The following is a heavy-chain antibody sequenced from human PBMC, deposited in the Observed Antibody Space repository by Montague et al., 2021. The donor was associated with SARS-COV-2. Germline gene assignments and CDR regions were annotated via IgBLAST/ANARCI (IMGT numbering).Heavy chain of an antibody. V-gene: IGHV4-4*02. Sequence: SETLSLTCTVSGGGTISSSHWWSWVRQPPGKGLEWIGEVYHDGSTNYNPSLKSRLTISVDKSKNQFSLKLSSVTAADTAVYYCARFTSTGSGNYCIFDYWGQGTLVTVSS. CDR2: VYHDGST. CDR3: ARFTSTGSGNYCIFDY. D-gene: IGHD1-26*01. J-gene: IGHJ4*02. CDR1: GGGTISSSHW.